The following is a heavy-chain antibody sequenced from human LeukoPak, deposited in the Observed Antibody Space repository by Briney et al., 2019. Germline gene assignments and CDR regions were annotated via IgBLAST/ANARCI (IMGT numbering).Heavy chain of an antibody. CDR3: ARGGKRITMVRGVRELDY. V-gene: IGHV3-48*04. Sequence: GGSLRLSCAASGFTFSNYAMNWVRQAPGKGLEWVSYISSSGSTIYYADSVKGRFTISRDNAKNSLYLQMNSLRAEDTAVYYCARGGKRITMVRGVRELDYWGQGTLVIVSS. CDR2: ISSSGSTI. D-gene: IGHD3-10*01. J-gene: IGHJ4*02. CDR1: GFTFSNYA.